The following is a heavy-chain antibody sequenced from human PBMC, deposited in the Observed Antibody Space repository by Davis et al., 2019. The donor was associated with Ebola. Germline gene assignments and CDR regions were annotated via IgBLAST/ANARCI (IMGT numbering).Heavy chain of an antibody. Sequence: MPSETLSLTCAVYYGSFGGYQWNWIRQSPGKGLEWLGEISHGGTTNYNPSLKSRVTISLDTSKNQFSLKVMSVTAADTAVYYCARRIWSGPPKNWYFDLWGRGTLVSVPS. CDR1: YGSFGGYQ. CDR2: ISHGGTT. V-gene: IGHV4-34*01. D-gene: IGHD3-3*01. CDR3: ARRIWSGPPKNWYFDL. J-gene: IGHJ2*01.